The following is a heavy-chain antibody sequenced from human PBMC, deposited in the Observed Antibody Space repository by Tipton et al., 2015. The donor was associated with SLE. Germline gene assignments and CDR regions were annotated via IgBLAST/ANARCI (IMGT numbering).Heavy chain of an antibody. D-gene: IGHD1-26*01. Sequence: TLSLTCAVSGYSISSGYYWGWIRQPPGKGLEWIGYIYYSGSTNYNPSLKSRVTISVDTSKNQFSLNLSSVTAADTAVYYCARILSGYFDYWGQGTLVTVSS. CDR1: GYSISSGYY. J-gene: IGHJ4*02. V-gene: IGHV4-38-2*01. CDR2: IYYSGST. CDR3: ARILSGYFDY.